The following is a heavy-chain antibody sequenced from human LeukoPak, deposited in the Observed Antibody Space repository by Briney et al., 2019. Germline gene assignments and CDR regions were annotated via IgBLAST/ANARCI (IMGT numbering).Heavy chain of an antibody. J-gene: IGHJ4*02. Sequence: GGSLRLSCAASGFSFSSYVMGWVRQAPGKGLEWVSLISGRDDSAYYADSMKGRFTISRDNSKNMLNLQLSSLRAEDTAVYYCAKTGDRGVSEFDYWGQGTLVTVSS. CDR3: AKTGDRGVSEFDY. D-gene: IGHD3-10*01. V-gene: IGHV3-23*01. CDR2: ISGRDDSA. CDR1: GFSFSSYV.